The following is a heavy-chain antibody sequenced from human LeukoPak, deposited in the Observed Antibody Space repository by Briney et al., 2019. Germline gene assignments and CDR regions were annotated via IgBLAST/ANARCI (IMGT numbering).Heavy chain of an antibody. CDR1: GFTFSSYA. V-gene: IGHV3-30-3*01. D-gene: IGHD3-22*01. J-gene: IGHJ4*02. CDR2: ISYDGSNK. CDR3: ARDPRRGYYDSSGYYDY. Sequence: GGSLRLSCAASGFTFSSYAMHWVRQAPGKGLEWVADISYDGSNKYYADSVKGRFTISRDNSKNTLYLQMNSLRAEDTAVYYCARDPRRGYYDSSGYYDYWGQGTLVTVSS.